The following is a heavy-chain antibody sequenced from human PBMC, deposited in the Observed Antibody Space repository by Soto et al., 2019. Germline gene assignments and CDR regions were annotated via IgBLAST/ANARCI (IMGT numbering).Heavy chain of an antibody. CDR2: ISYSATT. CDR1: GGSITTYPYN. J-gene: IGHJ5*01. CDR3: ARHPTGYPNWFDS. Sequence: QLQLQESGPGLVKPSETLSLTCTISGGSITTYPYNWGWVRQPPKKGLEWIGTISYSATTYHNPSLRSRVTMSVDTSKNQISLRLSSVTAADTAVYYCARHPTGYPNWFDSWGQGTPVTVSS. D-gene: IGHD3-9*01. V-gene: IGHV4-39*01.